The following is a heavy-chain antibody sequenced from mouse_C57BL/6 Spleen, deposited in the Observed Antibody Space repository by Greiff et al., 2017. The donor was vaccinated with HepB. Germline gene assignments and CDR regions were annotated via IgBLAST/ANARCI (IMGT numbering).Heavy chain of an antibody. J-gene: IGHJ2*01. CDR2: IDPSDSYT. CDR3: AREGD. Sequence: VQLQQPGAELVKPGASVKLSCKASGYTFTSYWMQWVKQRPGQGLEWIGEIDPSDSYTNYNQKFKGKATLTVDTSSSTAYMQLSSLISEDSAVYYCAREGDWGQGTTLTVSS. V-gene: IGHV1-50*01. CDR1: GYTFTSYW.